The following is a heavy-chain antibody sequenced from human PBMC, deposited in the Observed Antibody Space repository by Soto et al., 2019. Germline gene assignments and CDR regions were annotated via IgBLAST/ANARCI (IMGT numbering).Heavy chain of an antibody. CDR2: IWYDGSNQ. CDR3: ARDDPYGSGSYYNWFDP. D-gene: IGHD3-10*01. V-gene: IGHV3-33*01. Sequence: GGSLRLSCAASGFIFNNYVMHWVRQPPGKGLEWVAVIWYDGSNQYYADAVKGRFTILRDNSKNTLYLQMNSLRPEDTAVYYCARDDPYGSGSYYNWFDPWGQGTLVTVSS. CDR1: GFIFNNYV. J-gene: IGHJ5*02.